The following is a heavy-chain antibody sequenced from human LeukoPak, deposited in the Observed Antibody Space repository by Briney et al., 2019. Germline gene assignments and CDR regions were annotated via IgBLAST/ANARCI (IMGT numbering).Heavy chain of an antibody. D-gene: IGHD6-13*01. CDR1: GFTFSIYA. CDR3: ATIGRGCSSSTGACWFDS. J-gene: IGHJ5*01. Sequence: GGSLRLSCAASGFTFSIYARHWLRQAPGKGLEWVAVMSYDGSNKYYVDSVKGRFTISRDNSNNTLYLQMNSLRAEDTAVYYCATIGRGCSSSTGACWFDSWGQGTLVTVSS. V-gene: IGHV3-30*04. CDR2: MSYDGSNK.